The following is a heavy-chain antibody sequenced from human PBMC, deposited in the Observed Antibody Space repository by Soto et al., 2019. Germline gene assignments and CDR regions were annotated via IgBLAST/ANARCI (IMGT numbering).Heavy chain of an antibody. CDR1: GGTFSSYA. CDR3: AQTLGLAAAGPGRFDL. Sequence: QVQLVQSGAEVKTPGSSVKVSCKASGGTFSSYAISWVRQAPGQGLEWMGGIIPLFGRANYAQKFQGRVTITAAASTRTAYMELSSLRSEDTAVYYCAQTLGLAAAGPGRFDLWGRGTLVTVSS. CDR2: IIPLFGRA. J-gene: IGHJ2*01. D-gene: IGHD6-25*01. V-gene: IGHV1-69*12.